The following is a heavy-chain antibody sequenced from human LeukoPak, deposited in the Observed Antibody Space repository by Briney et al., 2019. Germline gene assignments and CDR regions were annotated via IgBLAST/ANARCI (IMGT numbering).Heavy chain of an antibody. CDR3: AKTKSYYSNYDY. CDR1: GFTFSNYG. Sequence: PGGSLRLSCAASGFTFSNYGMSWVRQAPGKGLEWVSVISGSGANTYYADSVKGRFTISRDNSKNTLYLQVNSLRAEDTAVYYCAKTKSYYSNYDYWAQGTLVTVSS. CDR2: ISGSGANT. J-gene: IGHJ4*02. V-gene: IGHV3-23*01. D-gene: IGHD4-11*01.